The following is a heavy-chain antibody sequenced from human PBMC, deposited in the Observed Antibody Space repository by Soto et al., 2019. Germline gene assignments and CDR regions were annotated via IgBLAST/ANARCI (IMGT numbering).Heavy chain of an antibody. Sequence: PGGSLRLSCAASGFTFSSYGMHWVRQAPGKGLGWVAVISYDGINKYYADSVKGRFTISRDNSKNTLYLQMNSLRSEDTAVYYCAGGIQRFYYYYGLDVWGQGTTVTVSS. CDR1: GFTFSSYG. D-gene: IGHD5-18*01. CDR2: ISYDGINK. J-gene: IGHJ6*02. CDR3: AGGIQRFYYYYGLDV. V-gene: IGHV3-30*03.